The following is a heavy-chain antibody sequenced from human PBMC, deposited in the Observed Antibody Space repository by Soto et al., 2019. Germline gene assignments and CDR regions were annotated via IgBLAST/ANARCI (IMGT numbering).Heavy chain of an antibody. D-gene: IGHD5-18*01. CDR1: GGTFSSYA. J-gene: IGHJ6*02. CDR2: IIPIFGTA. CDR3: ARVFRVRGAAMVTNYYYGVDV. Sequence: SSVKVSCKASGGTFSSYAISWVRQAPGQGLEWMGGIIPIFGTANYAQKFQGRVTITADESTSTAYMELSSLRSEDTAVYYCARVFRVRGAAMVTNYYYGVDVWGQGTTVTVSS. V-gene: IGHV1-69*13.